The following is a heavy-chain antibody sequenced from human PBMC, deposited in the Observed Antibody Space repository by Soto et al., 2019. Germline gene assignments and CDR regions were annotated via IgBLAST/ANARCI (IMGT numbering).Heavy chain of an antibody. V-gene: IGHV3-23*01. CDR1: GFTFSSYA. D-gene: IGHD3-22*01. CDR2: ISGSGGST. Sequence: GGSLRRSCAASGFTFSSYAMSWVRQAPGKGLEWVSAISGSGGSTYYADSVKGRFTISRDKPKNTLYLQMNSLRAEDTAVYYCAKVDSSGYWPGVDYWGQGTLVTVSS. CDR3: AKVDSSGYWPGVDY. J-gene: IGHJ4*02.